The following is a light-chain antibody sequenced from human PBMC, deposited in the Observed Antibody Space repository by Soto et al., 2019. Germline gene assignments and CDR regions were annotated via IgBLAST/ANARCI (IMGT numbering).Light chain of an antibody. CDR2: DAS. Sequence: DIQMTQSPSSVPASVVDRVTITCLASQSISTYVNWYPQKACKAPKLLIYDASSLYSGVTSRFSGSGSGTDFHLTTTHLQPPDFATYYCQHSYSTPTLGPGTKVDI. J-gene: IGKJ3*01. V-gene: IGKV1-39*01. CDR1: QSISTY. CDR3: QHSYSTPT.